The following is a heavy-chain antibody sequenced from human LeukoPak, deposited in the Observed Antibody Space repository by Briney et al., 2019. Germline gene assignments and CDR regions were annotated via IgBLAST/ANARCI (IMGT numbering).Heavy chain of an antibody. CDR2: ISGSGNTI. Sequence: GGSLRLSCAASGFTFSDYYMNWIRQAPGKGLEWISYISGSGNTIYQADSVKGRFTISRDNAKNSLFLQMNSLRADDTAVYYCARDLEQQMVLGRFDHWGQGTLVIVSS. V-gene: IGHV3-11*01. CDR1: GFTFSDYY. J-gene: IGHJ5*02. D-gene: IGHD6-13*01. CDR3: ARDLEQQMVLGRFDH.